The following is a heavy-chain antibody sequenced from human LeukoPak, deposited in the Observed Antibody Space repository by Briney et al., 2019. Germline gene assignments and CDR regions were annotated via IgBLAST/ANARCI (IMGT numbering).Heavy chain of an antibody. CDR2: IYYSGST. CDR3: ARHHPVLGYSYGLDAFDI. Sequence: SETLSLTCTVSGGSISSYYWSWIRQPPGKGLEWIGYIYYSGSTNYNPSLKSRVTISVDTSKNQFSLKLSSVTAADTAVYYCARHHPVLGYSYGLDAFDIWGQGTMVTVSS. D-gene: IGHD5-18*01. CDR1: GGSISSYY. J-gene: IGHJ3*02. V-gene: IGHV4-59*08.